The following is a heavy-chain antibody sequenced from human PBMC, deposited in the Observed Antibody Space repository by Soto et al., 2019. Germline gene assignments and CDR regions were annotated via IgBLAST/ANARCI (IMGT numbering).Heavy chain of an antibody. CDR3: ATRSPAFAF. V-gene: IGHV1-18*01. CDR1: GYTFTTFG. J-gene: IGHJ4*02. Sequence: QVQLVQSGPEVKEPGASVKVSCKTSGYTFTTFGISWVRQAPGQGLEWMGWINTNKGNTDYVQKFRGRVTMTTDTSTSTAYMELRSLTSDDTAVYYCATRSPAFAFWGQGTLVTVSS. CDR2: INTNKGNT.